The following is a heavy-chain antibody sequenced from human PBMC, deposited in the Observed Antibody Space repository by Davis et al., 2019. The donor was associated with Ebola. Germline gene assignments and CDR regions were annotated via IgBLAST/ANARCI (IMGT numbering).Heavy chain of an antibody. Sequence: SETLSLTCAVSGVSISSSNRWRWVRQPPGKGLEWIGEIYHSGSTNYNPSLKSRVTVSLDKSKNQFSLKLSSVTAADTAVYYCARARPWAGYGMDVWGQGTTVTVSS. CDR3: ARARPWAGYGMDV. V-gene: IGHV4-4*02. J-gene: IGHJ6*02. CDR1: GVSISSSNR. CDR2: IYHSGST. D-gene: IGHD3/OR15-3a*01.